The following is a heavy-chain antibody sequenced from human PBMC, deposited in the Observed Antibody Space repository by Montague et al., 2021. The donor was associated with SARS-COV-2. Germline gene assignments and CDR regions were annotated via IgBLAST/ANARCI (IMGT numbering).Heavy chain of an antibody. CDR1: GGSNSRHY. V-gene: IGHV4-59*08. Sequence: SETLSLTCTVSGGSNSRHYWSWIRQPPGKGLEWIGYVSDSGSDYNTSLKSRVSISVDTSKKLLSLSLSSVTAAATAIYYCARHRKDYDILTGYSTSFYYDMDVWGQGTTVTVSS. CDR2: VSDSGS. CDR3: ARHRKDYDILTGYSTSFYYDMDV. J-gene: IGHJ6*02. D-gene: IGHD3-9*01.